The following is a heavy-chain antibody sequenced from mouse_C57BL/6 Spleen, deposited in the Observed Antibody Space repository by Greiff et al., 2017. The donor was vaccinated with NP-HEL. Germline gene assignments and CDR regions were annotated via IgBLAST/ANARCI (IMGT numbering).Heavy chain of an antibody. D-gene: IGHD1-1*01. CDR2: INPNNGGT. Sequence: VQLQQSGPELVKPGASVKISCKASGYTFTDYYMNWVKQSHGKSLEWIGDINPNNGGTSYNQKFKGKATLTVDTSSSTAYMQLSSLTSEDSAVYYCARGRDYGSSYSDYWGQGTTLTVSS. J-gene: IGHJ2*01. V-gene: IGHV1-26*01. CDR3: ARGRDYGSSYSDY. CDR1: GYTFTDYY.